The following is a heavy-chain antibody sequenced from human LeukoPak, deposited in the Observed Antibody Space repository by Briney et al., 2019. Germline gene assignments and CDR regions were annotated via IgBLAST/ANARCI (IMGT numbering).Heavy chain of an antibody. Sequence: ASVKVSCKASGYTFTGYYMHWVRQAPGQGLEWMGWINPNSGGTNYAQKFQGRVTMTRDTSISTAYMELSRLRSDDTAVYYCARGMKRSRARWENLGFDPWGQGTLVTVSS. D-gene: IGHD1-26*01. CDR3: ARGMKRSRARWENLGFDP. CDR2: INPNSGGT. J-gene: IGHJ5*02. V-gene: IGHV1-2*02. CDR1: GYTFTGYY.